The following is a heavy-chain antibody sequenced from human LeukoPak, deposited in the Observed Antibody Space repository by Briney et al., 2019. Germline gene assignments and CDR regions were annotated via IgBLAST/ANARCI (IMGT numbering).Heavy chain of an antibody. CDR3: ARWRVATSGQGFDP. J-gene: IGHJ5*02. CDR1: GGSISSYY. V-gene: IGHV4-59*01. Sequence: PSETLSLTCTVSGGSISSYYWSWIRQPLGKGLEWIGYIYYSGSTNYNPSLKSRVTISVDTSKNQFSLKLSSVTAADTAVYYCARWRVATSGQGFDPWGQGTLVTVSS. CDR2: IYYSGST. D-gene: IGHD5-12*01.